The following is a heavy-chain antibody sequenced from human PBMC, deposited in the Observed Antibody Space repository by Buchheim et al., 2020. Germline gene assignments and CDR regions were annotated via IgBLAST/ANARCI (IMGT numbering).Heavy chain of an antibody. D-gene: IGHD5-18*01. CDR3: ARRVRDSSGYNFDF. Sequence: EVQLVQSGAEVKRPGESLKISCQGSGYSFTGAYIAWVRQMPGKGLEWMGNIYPGDSYTAYNPSFQGQVTMSVDKSIRTAYLQWYGLKASDSAVYYCARRVRDSSGYNFDFWGQGTL. CDR1: GYSFTGAY. CDR2: IYPGDSYT. J-gene: IGHJ4*02. V-gene: IGHV5-51*01.